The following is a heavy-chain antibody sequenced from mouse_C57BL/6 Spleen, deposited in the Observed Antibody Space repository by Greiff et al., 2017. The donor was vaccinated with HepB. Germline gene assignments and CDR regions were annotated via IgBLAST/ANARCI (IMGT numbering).Heavy chain of an antibody. J-gene: IGHJ2*01. D-gene: IGHD1-1*01. CDR1: GYTFTSYG. CDR3: ARYYYGSSYYFDY. Sequence: QVQLQQSGAELARPGASVKLSCKASGYTFTSYGISWVKQRTGQGLEWIGEIYPRSGNTYYNEKFKGKATLTADKSSGTAYMELRSLTSEDSAVYFCARYYYGSSYYFDYWGQGTTLTVSS. V-gene: IGHV1-81*01. CDR2: IYPRSGNT.